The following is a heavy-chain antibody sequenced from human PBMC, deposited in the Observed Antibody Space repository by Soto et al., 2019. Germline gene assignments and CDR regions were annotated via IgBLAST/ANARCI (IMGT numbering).Heavy chain of an antibody. D-gene: IGHD3-22*01. J-gene: IGHJ5*02. CDR3: ARVTLRYYYDSSGYYSTNWFDP. CDR2: INHSGST. CDR1: GGSFSGYY. Sequence: SETLSLTCAVYGGSFSGYYWSWIRQPPGKGLEWIGEINHSGSTNYNPSLKSRVTISVDTSKNQFSLKLSSVTAADTAVYYCARVTLRYYYDSSGYYSTNWFDPWGQGTLVTVSS. V-gene: IGHV4-34*01.